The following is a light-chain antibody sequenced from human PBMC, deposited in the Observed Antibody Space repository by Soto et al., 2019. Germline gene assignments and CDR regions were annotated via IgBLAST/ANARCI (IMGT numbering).Light chain of an antibody. J-gene: IGLJ1*01. CDR3: TSYTSSSTPYV. V-gene: IGLV2-14*01. CDR2: DVS. Sequence: QSALTQPASVSGSPGQSITISCAGTSSDVGGYTYVSWYQQHPGKAPKLMIYDVSNRTSGVSNRFSGSKSGNTASLTISGLQAEDEADYYCTSYTSSSTPYVFGGGTKVTVL. CDR1: SSDVGGYTY.